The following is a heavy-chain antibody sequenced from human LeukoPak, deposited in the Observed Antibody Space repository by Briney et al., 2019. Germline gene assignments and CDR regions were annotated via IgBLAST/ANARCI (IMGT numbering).Heavy chain of an antibody. CDR1: GYTFTGYH. V-gene: IGHV1-2*02. CDR2: INPNSGGT. CDR3: ARTNGERITIFGVVTSYYYYMDV. D-gene: IGHD3-3*01. J-gene: IGHJ6*03. Sequence: ASVKVSCKASGYTFTGYHMHWVRQAPGQGLEWMGWINPNSGGTNYAQKFQGRVTMTRDTSISTAYMELSRLRSDDTAVYYCARTNGERITIFGVVTSYYYYMDVWGKGTTVTVSS.